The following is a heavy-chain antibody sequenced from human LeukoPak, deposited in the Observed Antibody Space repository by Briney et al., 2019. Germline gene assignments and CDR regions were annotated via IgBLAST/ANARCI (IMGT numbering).Heavy chain of an antibody. CDR1: GFIFSSFS. J-gene: IGHJ4*02. Sequence: GGSLRLSCAASGFIFSSFSMSWVRQAPGKGLEWLSYTSDSGTTIYYADSLMGRFTISRDNAKNSLYLQMNSLRADDTAVYYCARGRIGENFDYWGQGTLVTVSS. CDR2: TSDSGTTI. D-gene: IGHD2-21*01. CDR3: ARGRIGENFDY. V-gene: IGHV3-48*01.